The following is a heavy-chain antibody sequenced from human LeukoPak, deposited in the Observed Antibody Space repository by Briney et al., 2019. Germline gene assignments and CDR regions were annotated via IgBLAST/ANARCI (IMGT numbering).Heavy chain of an antibody. CDR3: ARAQYDYVWGSYQTRPYYFDY. V-gene: IGHV4-34*01. Sequence: SETLSLTCAVYGGSFSGYYWSWIRQPPGKGLEWIGEINHSGSANYNPSLKSRVTISVDTSKNQFSLKLSSVTAADTAVYYCARAQYDYVWGSYQTRPYYFDYWGQGTLVTVSS. CDR2: INHSGSA. J-gene: IGHJ4*02. D-gene: IGHD3-16*02. CDR1: GGSFSGYY.